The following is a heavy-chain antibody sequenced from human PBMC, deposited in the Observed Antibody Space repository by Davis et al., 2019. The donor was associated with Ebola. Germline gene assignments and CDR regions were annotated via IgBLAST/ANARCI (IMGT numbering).Heavy chain of an antibody. V-gene: IGHV1-18*01. CDR2: ISAYNGNT. CDR3: AASTGNY. J-gene: IGHJ4*02. CDR1: GGTFSSYA. D-gene: IGHD2-2*01. Sequence: ASVKVSCKASGGTFSSYAISWVRQAPGQGLEWMGWISAYNGNTNYAQKLQGRVTMTTDTSTSTAYMELSSLRSEDTAVYYCAASTGNYWGQGTLVTVSS.